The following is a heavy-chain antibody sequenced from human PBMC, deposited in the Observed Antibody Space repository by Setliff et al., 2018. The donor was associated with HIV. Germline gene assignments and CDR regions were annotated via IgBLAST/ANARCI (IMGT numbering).Heavy chain of an antibody. CDR1: GGSISSGTYY. J-gene: IGHJ6*04. CDR3: ARDRGSSSDYYYYGMDV. CDR2: MSHSGST. Sequence: PSETLSLTCSVSGGSISSGTYYWGWIRQPPGKGLEWIGSMSHSGSTLYNPSLKSRVTISVDTSNNHFSLKLRSVTAADTAVYYCARDRGSSSDYYYYGMDVWGKGTTVTVSS. D-gene: IGHD6-6*01. V-gene: IGHV4-39*07.